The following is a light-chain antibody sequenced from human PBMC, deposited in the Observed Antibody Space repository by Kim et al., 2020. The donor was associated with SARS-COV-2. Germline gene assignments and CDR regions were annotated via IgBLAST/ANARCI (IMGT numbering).Light chain of an antibody. Sequence: SPGERATRSCRASQSVSSSYIAWYQQTPGQAPRLLIYGASTRATGIPDRFSGSGSGTDFTLTISRLEPEDFAVYYCQQYGRSPLNFGGGTKVDIK. CDR1: QSVSSSY. CDR3: QQYGRSPLN. CDR2: GAS. J-gene: IGKJ4*01. V-gene: IGKV3-20*01.